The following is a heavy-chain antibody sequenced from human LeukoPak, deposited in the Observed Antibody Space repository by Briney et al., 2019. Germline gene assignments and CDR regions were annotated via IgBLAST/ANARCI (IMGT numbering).Heavy chain of an antibody. D-gene: IGHD2-21*01. CDR2: MYYSGST. J-gene: IGHJ4*02. CDR1: GGSISSFH. CDR3: ASTYPPRWGFFDF. Sequence: SETLSLTCTVSGGSISSFHWSWIRQPPGKGLEWIRYMYYSGSTNYNPSLKSRVTISVDTSKNQFSLKLSSVTAADTAVYYCASTYPPRWGFFDFWGQGTLVTVSS. V-gene: IGHV4-59*01.